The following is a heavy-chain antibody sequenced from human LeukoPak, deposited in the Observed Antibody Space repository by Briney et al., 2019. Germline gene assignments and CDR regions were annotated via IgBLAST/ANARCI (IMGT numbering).Heavy chain of an antibody. CDR2: IYYSGST. CDR1: GGSISSYY. J-gene: IGHJ4*02. V-gene: IGHV4-59*01. Sequence: SETLSLTCTVSGGSISSYYWSWIRQPPGKGPEWIGYIYYSGSTNYNPSLKSRVTISVDTSKNQFSLKLSSVTAADTAVYYCARGTDYWGQGTLVTVSS. CDR3: ARGTDY.